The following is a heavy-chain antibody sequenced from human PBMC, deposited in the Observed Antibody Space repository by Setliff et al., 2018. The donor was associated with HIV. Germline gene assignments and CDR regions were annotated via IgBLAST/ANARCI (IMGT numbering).Heavy chain of an antibody. Sequence: TLSLTCTVSGDSVNNDYYYWTWIRQPAAKGLEWIGRFSADGSANYNPSLKGRVSISVDTSKNQFSLKLSSVTAADTAVYYCARGVASYYYYMDVWGKGTTVTVSS. CDR2: FSADGSA. CDR3: ARGVASYYYYMDV. V-gene: IGHV4-61*02. J-gene: IGHJ6*03. D-gene: IGHD5-12*01. CDR1: GDSVNNDYYY.